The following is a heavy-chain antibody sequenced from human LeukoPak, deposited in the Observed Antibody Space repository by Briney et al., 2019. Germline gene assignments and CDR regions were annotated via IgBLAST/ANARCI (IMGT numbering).Heavy chain of an antibody. CDR1: GGSITGYY. CDR2: IHNSGFT. D-gene: IGHD3-22*01. Sequence: NPSETLSLTCTVSGGSITGYYWSWIRQPPGKGLEWIGYIHNSGFTRYNPSLNSRVTISIDTSKKQFSLQLRSVTAADAAIYYCARCRDSSGYRVCPGSDYWGQGTLVTVSS. J-gene: IGHJ4*02. CDR3: ARCRDSSGYRVCPGSDY. V-gene: IGHV4-59*08.